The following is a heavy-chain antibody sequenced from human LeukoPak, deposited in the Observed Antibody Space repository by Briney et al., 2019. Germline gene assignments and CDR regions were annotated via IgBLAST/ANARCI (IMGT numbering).Heavy chain of an antibody. CDR1: GFTVSSNY. D-gene: IGHD1-26*01. V-gene: IGHV3-53*01. CDR3: ARNEWELLLGAFDY. J-gene: IGHJ4*02. CDR2: IYSGGST. Sequence: GGSLRLSCAASGFTVSSNYMSWVRQAPGKGLEWVSVIYSGGSTYYADSVKGRFTISRDNSKNTLYLQMNSLRAEDTAVYYCARNEWELLLGAFDYWGQGTLVTVSS.